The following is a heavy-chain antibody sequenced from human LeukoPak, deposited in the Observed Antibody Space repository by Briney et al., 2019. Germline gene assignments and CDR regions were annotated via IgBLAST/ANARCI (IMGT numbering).Heavy chain of an antibody. J-gene: IGHJ3*02. V-gene: IGHV3-15*01. CDR1: GFTFSNAW. Sequence: GGSLRLSCAASGFTFSNAWMSWVRQAPGKGLEWVGRIKSKTDGGTTDYAAPVKGRFTISRDDSKNTLYLQMNSLKTEDTAVYYCTTDSRSQSWLQARRHAFDIWGQGTMVTVSS. D-gene: IGHD5-24*01. CDR2: IKSKTDGGTT. CDR3: TTDSRSQSWLQARRHAFDI.